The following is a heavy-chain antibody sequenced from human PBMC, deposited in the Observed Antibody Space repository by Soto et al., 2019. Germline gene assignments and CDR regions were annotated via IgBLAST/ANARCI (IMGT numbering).Heavy chain of an antibody. CDR2: ISPNSDTT. V-gene: IGHV1-69*13. CDR3: ARSQGSSTSLEIYYYYYYGMDV. CDR1: GYTFTSYG. D-gene: IGHD2-2*01. J-gene: IGHJ6*02. Sequence: GASVKVSCKASGYTFTSYGISWVRQAPGQGLEWMGGISPNSDTTNYAQKFQGRVTITADESTSTAYMELSSLRSEDTAVYYCARSQGSSTSLEIYYYYYYGMDVWGQGTTVTVSS.